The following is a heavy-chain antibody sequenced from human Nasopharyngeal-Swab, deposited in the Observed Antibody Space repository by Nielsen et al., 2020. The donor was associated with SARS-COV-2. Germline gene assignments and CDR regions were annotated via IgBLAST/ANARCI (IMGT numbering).Heavy chain of an antibody. Sequence: VRQAPGKGLEWVTVISSDGSDKQYVDSVKGRFTISRDNSKNTLYLQMKSLRAEDTGVYYCASLRADNPDFAYWGQGTLVTVSS. CDR3: ASLRADNPDFAY. J-gene: IGHJ4*02. CDR2: ISSDGSDK. V-gene: IGHV3-30*03. D-gene: IGHD1-14*01.